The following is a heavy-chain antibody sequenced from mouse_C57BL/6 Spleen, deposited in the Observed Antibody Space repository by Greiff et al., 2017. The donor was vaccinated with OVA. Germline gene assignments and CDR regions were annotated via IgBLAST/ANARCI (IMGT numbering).Heavy chain of an antibody. J-gene: IGHJ1*03. Sequence: QVQLKESGPELVKPGASVKISCKASGYAFSSSWMNWVKQRPGKGLEWIGRIYPGDGDTNYNGKFKGKATLTADKSSSTAYMQLSSLTSEDSAVYFCARGATVVGYFDVWGTGTTVTVSS. D-gene: IGHD1-1*01. CDR2: IYPGDGDT. V-gene: IGHV1-82*01. CDR1: GYAFSSSW. CDR3: ARGATVVGYFDV.